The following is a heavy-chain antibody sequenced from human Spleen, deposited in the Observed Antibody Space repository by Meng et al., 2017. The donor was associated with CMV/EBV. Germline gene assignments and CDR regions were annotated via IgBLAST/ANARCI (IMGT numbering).Heavy chain of an antibody. D-gene: IGHD3-10*01. Sequence: GESLKISCLASEFTLSGYWMGWVRQAPGKGLEWVANIKQDGSEKHYVDSVKGRFTISRDNAKKSLYLQMNSLRAEDTAVYYCVRENRGFGELREDVWGQGTTVTVSS. J-gene: IGHJ6*02. CDR2: IKQDGSEK. CDR1: EFTLSGYW. V-gene: IGHV3-7*01. CDR3: VRENRGFGELREDV.